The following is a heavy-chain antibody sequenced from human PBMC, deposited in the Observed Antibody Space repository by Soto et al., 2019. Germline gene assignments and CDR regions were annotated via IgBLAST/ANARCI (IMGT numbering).Heavy chain of an antibody. Sequence: VQLVESGGGLIQPGGSLRLSCAASGFSVRGGYMYWVRQAPGKGLEWVSVIYSGGGTDYAASVKGRFTISSDNSKNILYLQMNSLRAEDTAVYYCARVTTTLVDHFDYWGQGTPVTVSS. CDR1: GFSVRGGY. V-gene: IGHV3-53*01. CDR2: IYSGGGT. D-gene: IGHD4-4*01. CDR3: ARVTTTLVDHFDY. J-gene: IGHJ4*02.